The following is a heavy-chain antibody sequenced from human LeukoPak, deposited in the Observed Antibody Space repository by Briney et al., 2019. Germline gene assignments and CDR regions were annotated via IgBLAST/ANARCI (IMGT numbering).Heavy chain of an antibody. J-gene: IGHJ4*02. Sequence: GGSLRLSRAASGFTFSTYWMHWVRQAPGKGLVWVSRFNSDGSSTYYADSVKGRFTISRDNAKNTLCLQMNSLRAEDTAVYYCARGRYYLDSWGQGTLVTVSS. D-gene: IGHD4-17*01. CDR3: ARGRYYLDS. CDR2: FNSDGSST. CDR1: GFTFSTYW. V-gene: IGHV3-74*01.